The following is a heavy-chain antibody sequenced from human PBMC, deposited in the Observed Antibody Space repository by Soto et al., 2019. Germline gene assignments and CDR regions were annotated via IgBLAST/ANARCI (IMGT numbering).Heavy chain of an antibody. J-gene: IGHJ3*02. V-gene: IGHV1-3*01. CDR3: ARGNRIEAFDI. Sequence: ASVKVSCKASGYTFTSYAMHWVRQAPGQRLEWMGWINAGNGNTKYSQKFQGRVTMTTETSTSTAYMELRSLRSDDTAVYYCARGNRIEAFDIWGQGTMVTVS. CDR2: INAGNGNT. D-gene: IGHD2-15*01. CDR1: GYTFTSYA.